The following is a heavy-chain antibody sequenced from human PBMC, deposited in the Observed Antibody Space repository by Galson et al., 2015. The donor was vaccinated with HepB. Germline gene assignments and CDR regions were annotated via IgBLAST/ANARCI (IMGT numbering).Heavy chain of an antibody. Sequence: QSGAEVKKPGESLGISCKGSGYSFTSYWISWVRQMPGKGLEWMGIINPGDSDARYSPSFQGQVTISVDKFIRTAFLQWSSLKVSDTAMYYGVRLGDYDSSGYYNYWVQGTLFTVSS. CDR1: GYSFTSYW. CDR2: INPGDSDA. CDR3: VRLGDYDSSGYYNY. V-gene: IGHV5-51*01. J-gene: IGHJ4*02. D-gene: IGHD3-22*01.